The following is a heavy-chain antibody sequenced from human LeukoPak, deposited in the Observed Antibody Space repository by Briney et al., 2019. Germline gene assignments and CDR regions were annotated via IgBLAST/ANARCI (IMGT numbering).Heavy chain of an antibody. CDR2: ISSGSSTI. V-gene: IGHV3-48*01. D-gene: IGHD3-9*01. J-gene: IGHJ4*02. CDR1: GFTFSSYS. Sequence: GGSLRLSCAASGFTFSSYSMNWVRQAPGKGLEWVSYISSGSSTIYYADSVKGRFTTSRDNAKNSLYLQMNSLRAEDTAVYYCVRIANYDILTGSVWGQGTLVTVSS. CDR3: VRIANYDILTGSV.